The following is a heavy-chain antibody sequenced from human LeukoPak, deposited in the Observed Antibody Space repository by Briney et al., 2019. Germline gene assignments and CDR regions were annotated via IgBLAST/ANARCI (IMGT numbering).Heavy chain of an antibody. CDR2: INHSGST. CDR3: ARGGCSSTSCYTGGFDY. Sequence: SETLSLTCAVYGGSFSGYYWSWIRQPPGKGLEWIGEINHSGSTNYNPSLKSRVTISVDTSKNQFSLKLSSVTAADTAVYYCARGGCSSTSCYTGGFDYWGQGTLVAVSS. J-gene: IGHJ4*02. D-gene: IGHD2-2*02. V-gene: IGHV4-34*01. CDR1: GGSFSGYY.